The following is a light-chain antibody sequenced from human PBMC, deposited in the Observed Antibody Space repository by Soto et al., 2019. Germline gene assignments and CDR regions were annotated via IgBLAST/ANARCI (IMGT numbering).Light chain of an antibody. CDR2: KAS. V-gene: IGKV1-5*03. J-gene: IGKJ1*01. Sequence: DIQMTQSPSTLSASVGDRVTITCRASQSISSWLAWYQQKPGKAPKLLIYKASSLESGVPSRFSGSGSGTEFTLTISSLQPDDFETYYCQHYNSYPWTFGQGTKVEV. CDR3: QHYNSYPWT. CDR1: QSISSW.